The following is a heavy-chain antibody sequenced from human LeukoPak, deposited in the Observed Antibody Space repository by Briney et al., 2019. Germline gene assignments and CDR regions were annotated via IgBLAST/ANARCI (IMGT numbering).Heavy chain of an antibody. J-gene: IGHJ4*02. V-gene: IGHV4-39*07. D-gene: IGHD3-16*01. CDR3: VGGELRTVDY. CDR1: GGSISSSSYY. Sequence: SETLSLTCTVSGGSISSSSYYWGWIRQPPGKGLEWIGSIYYSGSTYYNPSLKSRVTISVDTSKNQFSLKLSSVTAADTAVYYCVGGELRTVDYWGQGTLVTVSS. CDR2: IYYSGST.